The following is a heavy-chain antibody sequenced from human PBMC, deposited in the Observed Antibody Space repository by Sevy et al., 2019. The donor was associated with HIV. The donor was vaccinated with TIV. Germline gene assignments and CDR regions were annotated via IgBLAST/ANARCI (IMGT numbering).Heavy chain of an antibody. CDR1: GFTVSSNY. CDR3: EKDTISGYDH. Sequence: GGSLRLSCAASGFTVSSNYMSWVRQAPGKGLEWVSAIYSGGNTYYADSVKGRFTISRDNSKNTVYLQMNSLRSEDTAVYYCEKDTISGYDHWGQGTLVTVSS. J-gene: IGHJ4*02. D-gene: IGHD5-12*01. V-gene: IGHV3-53*01. CDR2: IYSGGNT.